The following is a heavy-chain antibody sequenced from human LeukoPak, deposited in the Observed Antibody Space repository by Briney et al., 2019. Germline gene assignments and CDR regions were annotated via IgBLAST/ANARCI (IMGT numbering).Heavy chain of an antibody. V-gene: IGHV3-30*02. CDR1: GFTFSSYG. CDR3: ARDYYDNSGYPVYFDY. CDR2: IRYDGSNK. D-gene: IGHD3-22*01. Sequence: GGSLRLSCAASGFTFSSYGMHWVRQAPGKGLEWVAFIRYDGSNKYYADSVKGRFTISRDNSKNTLYLQMNSLRGDDTAVYYCARDYYDNSGYPVYFDYWGQGTLVTVSS. J-gene: IGHJ4*02.